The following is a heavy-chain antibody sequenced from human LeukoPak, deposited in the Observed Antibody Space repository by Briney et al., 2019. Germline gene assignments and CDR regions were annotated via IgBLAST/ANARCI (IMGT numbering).Heavy chain of an antibody. D-gene: IGHD3-10*01. CDR3: ARGYYYGSGSYWGFDY. CDR1: GFTFSSYD. J-gene: IGHJ4*02. V-gene: IGHV3-13*04. CDR2: IGTAGDT. Sequence: PGGSLRLSCAASGFTFSSYDMHWVRQATGKGLEWVSGIGTAGDTYYPGSVKGRFTISRENAKNSLYLQMNSLRAGDTAVYYCARGYYYGSGSYWGFDYWGQGTLVTVSS.